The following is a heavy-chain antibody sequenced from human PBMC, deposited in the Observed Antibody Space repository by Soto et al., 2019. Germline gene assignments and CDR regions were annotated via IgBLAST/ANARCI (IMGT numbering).Heavy chain of an antibody. V-gene: IGHV5-51*01. Sequence: GESLKISCKIAGYRFTNYWIGWVRQMPGKGLEWMGIVYPGDYETRYSPSFQGQVSISADKSISTAYLHWSSLKASDTAMYYCAKTNSGYLYDALEIWGQGTMVTVSS. D-gene: IGHD3-22*01. CDR2: VYPGDYET. J-gene: IGHJ3*02. CDR1: GYRFTNYW. CDR3: AKTNSGYLYDALEI.